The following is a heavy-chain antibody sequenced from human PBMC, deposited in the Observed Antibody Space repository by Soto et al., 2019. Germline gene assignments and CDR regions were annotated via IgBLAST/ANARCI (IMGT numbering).Heavy chain of an antibody. J-gene: IGHJ4*02. CDR2: IHGGGNSA. V-gene: IGHV3-23*01. CDR3: AKNMGRVTTSWHFDY. Sequence: EVQLLESGGDLVQPGRSLRLSCAASGFTFSGYAMSWVRQAPGKGLEWVSVIHGGGNSAYYADSVKGRFTISRDNSKNTLYLQMSSLRGEDTAVYYCAKNMGRVTTSWHFDYWGQGTLVTVPS. D-gene: IGHD4-17*01. CDR1: GFTFSGYA.